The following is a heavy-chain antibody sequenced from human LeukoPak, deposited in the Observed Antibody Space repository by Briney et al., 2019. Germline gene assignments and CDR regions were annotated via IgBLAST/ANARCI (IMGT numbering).Heavy chain of an antibody. Sequence: PSETLSLTCTVFGGSISSYYWSWIRQPPGKGLEWIGYIYYSGSTNYNPSLKSRVTTSVDTSKNQFSLKLSSVTAADTAVYYCSGGPGVSYGQTPYWGQGTLVTVSS. V-gene: IGHV4-59*01. CDR2: IYYSGST. CDR1: GGSISSYY. D-gene: IGHD3-10*01. J-gene: IGHJ4*02. CDR3: SGGPGVSYGQTPY.